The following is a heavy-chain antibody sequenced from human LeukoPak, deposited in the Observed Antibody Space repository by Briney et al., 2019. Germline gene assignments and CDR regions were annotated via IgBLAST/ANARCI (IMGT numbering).Heavy chain of an antibody. CDR3: ARVYCSSTSCSSPNDY. CDR1: GGSISGYY. Sequence: PSETLSLTCAVYGGSISGYYWSWIRQPPGKGLEWIGEINHSGSTNYNPSLKSRVTISVDTSKNQFSLKLSSVTAADTAVYYCARVYCSSTSCSSPNDYWGQGTLVTVSS. D-gene: IGHD2-2*01. J-gene: IGHJ4*02. V-gene: IGHV4-34*01. CDR2: INHSGST.